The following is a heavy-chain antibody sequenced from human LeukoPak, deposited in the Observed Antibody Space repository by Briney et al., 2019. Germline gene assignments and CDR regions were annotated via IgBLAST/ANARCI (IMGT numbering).Heavy chain of an antibody. CDR1: EFSVADSY. CDR2: IYSDGTT. Sequence: GGSLRLSCVVSEFSVADSYMSWVRQAPGKGLEWVSVIYSDGTTYYADSVKGRFTISRDNSKNTVFLQMNSLRAEDTAVYYCARDSRQQLGPYFYYYGTDVWGQGTTVTVSS. D-gene: IGHD6-13*01. J-gene: IGHJ6*01. CDR3: ARDSRQQLGPYFYYYGTDV. V-gene: IGHV3-66*01.